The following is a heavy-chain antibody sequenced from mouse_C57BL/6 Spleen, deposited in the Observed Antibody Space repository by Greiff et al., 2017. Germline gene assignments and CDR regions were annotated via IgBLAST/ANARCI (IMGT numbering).Heavy chain of an antibody. CDR1: GYSITSGYD. V-gene: IGHV3-1*01. CDR2: ISYSGST. CDR3: ARDGSSPHWYFDV. D-gene: IGHD1-1*01. J-gene: IGHJ1*03. Sequence: DVQLQESGPGMVKPSQSLSLTCTVTGYSITSGYDWHWIRHFPGKKLEWMGYISYSGSTNYNPSLKSRISITHDPSKNHFFLKLNSVTTEDTATYYCARDGSSPHWYFDVWGTGTTVTVSS.